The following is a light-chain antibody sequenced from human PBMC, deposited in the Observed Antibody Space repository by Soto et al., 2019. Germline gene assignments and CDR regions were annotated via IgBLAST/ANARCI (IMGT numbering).Light chain of an antibody. CDR1: SSDVGSHNL. CDR2: EVS. V-gene: IGLV2-23*02. Sequence: QSALTQPASVSGSPGQSITISCTGTSSDVGSHNLVSWYQQHPGQAPKLMIYEVSKRPLGVSARLSASKSGNTASLTISGLQAEDEADYYCSSYGGSRAVFGGGTQLTVL. J-gene: IGLJ7*01. CDR3: SSYGGSRAV.